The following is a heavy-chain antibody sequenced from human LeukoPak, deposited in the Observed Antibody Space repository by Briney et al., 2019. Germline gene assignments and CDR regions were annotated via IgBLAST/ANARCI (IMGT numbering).Heavy chain of an antibody. CDR3: ARGEDCSSTSCSYYYYYYMDV. Sequence: GGSLRLSCAASGFTFSTYSMNWVRQAPGKGLEWVSSISSSSSYIYYADSVKGRFTISRDNAKNSLYLQMNSLRAEDTAVYYCARGEDCSSTSCSYYYYYYMDVWGKGTTVTVSS. V-gene: IGHV3-21*01. D-gene: IGHD2-2*01. CDR2: ISSSSSYI. CDR1: GFTFSTYS. J-gene: IGHJ6*03.